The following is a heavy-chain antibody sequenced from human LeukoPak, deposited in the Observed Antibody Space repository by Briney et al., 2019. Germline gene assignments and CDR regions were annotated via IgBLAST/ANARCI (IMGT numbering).Heavy chain of an antibody. CDR3: ARIKVGATRGAFDI. CDR1: GGSISSYY. CDR2: IYYSGST. Sequence: SETLSLTCTVSGGSISSYYWSWIRQPPGKGLEWIGYIYYSGSTNYNPSLKSRVTISVDTSKNQFSLKLSSVTAADTAVYYCARIKVGATRGAFDIWGQGTMVTVSS. V-gene: IGHV4-59*01. J-gene: IGHJ3*02. D-gene: IGHD1-26*01.